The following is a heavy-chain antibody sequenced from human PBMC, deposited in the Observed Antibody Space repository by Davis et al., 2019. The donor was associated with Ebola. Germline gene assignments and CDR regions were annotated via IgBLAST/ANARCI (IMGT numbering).Heavy chain of an antibody. V-gene: IGHV1-3*01. J-gene: IGHJ5*02. CDR2: INAGNGNT. CDR1: GYTFTSYA. CDR3: AREWLARNWFDP. Sequence: AASVKVSCKASGYTFTSYAMHWVRQAPGQRLEWMGWINAGNGNTKYSQKFQGRVTMTTDTSTSTAYMELRSLRSDDTAVYYCAREWLARNWFDPWGQGTLVTVSS. D-gene: IGHD6-19*01.